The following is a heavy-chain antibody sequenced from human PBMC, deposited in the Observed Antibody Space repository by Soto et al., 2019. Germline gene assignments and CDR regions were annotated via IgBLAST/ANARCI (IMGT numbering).Heavy chain of an antibody. CDR3: ARDFYDSVGYTWFDS. D-gene: IGHD3-22*01. J-gene: IGHJ5*01. CDR2: IHNSGTS. CDR1: GDTSTSYY. V-gene: IGHV4-59*01. Sequence: SETLSLTCTVSGDTSTSYYWGWIRQAPGKGLEWIGHIHNSGTSTHNPSLNGRVTISIDMSKKQFSLKLTSLTSADTAVYYCARDFYDSVGYTWFDSWSQGTLVTVS.